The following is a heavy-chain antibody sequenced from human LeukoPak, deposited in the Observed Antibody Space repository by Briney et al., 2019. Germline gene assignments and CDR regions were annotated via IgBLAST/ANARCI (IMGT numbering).Heavy chain of an antibody. D-gene: IGHD1-1*01. J-gene: IGHJ3*02. V-gene: IGHV3-73*01. CDR2: IRSKANSYAT. CDR1: GFTFSGSA. CDR3: TRLGTLRGDAFDI. Sequence: AGGSLRLSCAASGFTFSGSAMHWVRQASGKGLEWVGRIRSKANSYATAYAASVKGRFTISRDDSKNTAYLQMNSLKTEDTAVYYCTRLGTLRGDAFDIWGQGTMVTVSS.